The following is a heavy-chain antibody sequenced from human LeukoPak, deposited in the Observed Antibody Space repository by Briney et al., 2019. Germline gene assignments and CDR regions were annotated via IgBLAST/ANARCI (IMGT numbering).Heavy chain of an antibody. CDR2: IYYSGST. Sequence: SETLSLTCIVSGGSISSYYWSWIRQPPGKGLEWIGYIYYSGSTTYNPSLKSRVTISVDTSKNQFSLRLSSVTAADMAVYYCARDVRGFGELYAFDVWGQGTMVTVSS. D-gene: IGHD3-10*01. CDR3: ARDVRGFGELYAFDV. V-gene: IGHV4-59*01. J-gene: IGHJ3*01. CDR1: GGSISSYY.